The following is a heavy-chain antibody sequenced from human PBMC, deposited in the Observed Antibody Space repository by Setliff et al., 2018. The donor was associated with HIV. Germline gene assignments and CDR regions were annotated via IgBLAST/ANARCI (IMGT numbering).Heavy chain of an antibody. CDR2: INAANGNT. D-gene: IGHD2-15*01. CDR3: ARDGCDGNRCYLYNWFDP. J-gene: IGHJ5*02. V-gene: IGHV1-3*01. CDR1: GYTFTRNI. Sequence: ASVKVSCKASGYTFTRNIVHWVRQAPGQRLEWMGWINAANGNTKYSQKFQGRVTITRDTSATTVYMELHSLTSEDTAVYFCARDGCDGNRCYLYNWFDPWGQGTLVTVSS.